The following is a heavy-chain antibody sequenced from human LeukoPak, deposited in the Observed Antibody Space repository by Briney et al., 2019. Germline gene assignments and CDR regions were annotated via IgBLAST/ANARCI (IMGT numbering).Heavy chain of an antibody. V-gene: IGHV3-33*01. CDR1: GFTFSSYG. J-gene: IGHJ5*02. CDR2: IWYDGSNK. CDR3: ARRGSSGSSSKGWFNP. D-gene: IGHD1-26*01. Sequence: GRSLRLSCAASGFTFSSYGMHWVRQAPGKGLEWVAVIWYDGSNKYYADSVKGRFTISRDNSKNTLYLQMNGLRAEDTAVYYCARRGSSGSSSKGWFNPWGQGTLVTVSS.